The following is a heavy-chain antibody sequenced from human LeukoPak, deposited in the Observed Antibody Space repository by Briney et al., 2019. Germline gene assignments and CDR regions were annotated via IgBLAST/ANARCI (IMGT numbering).Heavy chain of an antibody. CDR1: GFTFSSYW. D-gene: IGHD6-13*01. J-gene: IGHJ4*02. CDR2: IKQDGSEK. Sequence: GGSLRLSCAASGFTFSSYWMSWVRQALGKGLEGVANIKQDGSEKYYVDSVKGRFTISRDNAKNSLYLQMNSLRAEDTAVYYCARGNLIAAAGTSYFDYWGQGTLVTVSS. CDR3: ARGNLIAAAGTSYFDY. V-gene: IGHV3-7*01.